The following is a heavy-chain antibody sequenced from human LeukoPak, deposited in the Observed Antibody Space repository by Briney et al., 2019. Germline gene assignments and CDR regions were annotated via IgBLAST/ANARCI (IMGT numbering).Heavy chain of an antibody. J-gene: IGHJ5*02. CDR3: ARDAVDTLWGVWFDP. CDR1: SGSISTYY. D-gene: IGHD3-16*01. Sequence: SETLSLTCTVSSGSISTYYWNWIRQPAGKGLEWIGRIYSSGSTYYNPSLKSRVTMSLDTSKNQFSLNLSSVTAADTAVYYCARDAVDTLWGVWFDPWGQGTLVTVSS. V-gene: IGHV4-4*07. CDR2: IYSSGST.